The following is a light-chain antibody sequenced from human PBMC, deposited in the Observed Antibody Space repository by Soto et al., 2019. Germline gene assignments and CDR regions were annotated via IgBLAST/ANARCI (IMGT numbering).Light chain of an antibody. CDR1: QSVLYSSNNTNY. Sequence: DIVMTQSPDSLAVSLGERATINCKSSQSVLYSSNNTNYLAWYQQKPGQPPKLLIYWASTRESGVPDRFSGSGSGTDFTLTISRLQAEDVAVYYCQQYYSTPWTFGQGTKVEIK. CDR2: WAS. J-gene: IGKJ1*01. V-gene: IGKV4-1*01. CDR3: QQYYSTPWT.